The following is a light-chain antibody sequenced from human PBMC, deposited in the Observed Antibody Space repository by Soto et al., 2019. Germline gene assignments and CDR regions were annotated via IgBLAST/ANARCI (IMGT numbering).Light chain of an antibody. V-gene: IGLV2-14*01. CDR3: SSYTSSNTLV. Sequence: QSVLTQPASVSGSPGQSITISCTGTSSDVGAYNYVSWYQQHPGKAPKLLIYEVSNRPSGVPNRFSGSKSGNTASLTISGLQADDEADYYCSSYTSSNTLVFGGGTKLTVL. J-gene: IGLJ2*01. CDR1: SSDVGAYNY. CDR2: EVS.